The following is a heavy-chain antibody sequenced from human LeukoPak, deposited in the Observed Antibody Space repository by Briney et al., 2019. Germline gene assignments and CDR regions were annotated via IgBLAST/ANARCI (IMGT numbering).Heavy chain of an antibody. Sequence: GGSLRLSCAASGFTFSSYSMNWVRQAPGKGLEWVSYISSSSSTIYYADSVKGRFTISRDNSKNTLYLQMNSLRAEDTAVYYCAREYGYGGNLNLDYWGQGTLVTVSS. CDR1: GFTFSSYS. D-gene: IGHD4-23*01. J-gene: IGHJ4*02. V-gene: IGHV3-48*01. CDR2: ISSSSSTI. CDR3: AREYGYGGNLNLDY.